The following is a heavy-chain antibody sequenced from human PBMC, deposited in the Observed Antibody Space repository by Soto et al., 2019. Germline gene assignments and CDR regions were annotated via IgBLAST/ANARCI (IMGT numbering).Heavy chain of an antibody. D-gene: IGHD6-6*01. V-gene: IGHV2-5*02. J-gene: IGHJ4*02. CDR2: IYWDDDK. CDR1: GFSLTSNDVG. Sequence: SGPKRENPTQTLTLTCTFSGFSLTSNDVGVGWIRQPPGKALEWLALIYWDDDKRYSPSLKSRLTITKDTSKNQVVLRMTNMDPVDTATYYCAHSRYSRSSFDYWGQGTLVTVSS. CDR3: AHSRYSRSSFDY.